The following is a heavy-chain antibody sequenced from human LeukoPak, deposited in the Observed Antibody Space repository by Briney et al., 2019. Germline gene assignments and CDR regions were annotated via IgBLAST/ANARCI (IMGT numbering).Heavy chain of an antibody. D-gene: IGHD5-24*01. CDR1: GFTFSSYG. CDR2: IRYDGSNK. J-gene: IGHJ4*02. Sequence: GGSLRLSCAASGFTFSSYGMHWVRQAPGKGLEWVAFIRYDGSNKYYADSVKGRFTISRDNSKNTLYLQMNSLRAEDTAVYYCAKDRLRRDGHNPAGYWGQGTLVTVSS. CDR3: AKDRLRRDGHNPAGY. V-gene: IGHV3-30*02.